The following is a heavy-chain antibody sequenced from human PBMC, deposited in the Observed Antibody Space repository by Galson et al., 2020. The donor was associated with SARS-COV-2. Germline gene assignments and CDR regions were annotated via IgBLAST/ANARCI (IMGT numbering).Heavy chain of an antibody. CDR2: ISSSSSYI. V-gene: IGHV3-21*01. CDR1: GFTFSSYS. J-gene: IGHJ4*02. CDR3: ARSYCSGGSCYIYLDD. D-gene: IGHD2-15*01. Sequence: TGGSLRLSCAASGFTFSSYSMNWVRQAPGKGLEWVSSISSSSSYIYYADSVKGRFTISRDNAKNSLYLQMNSLRAEDTAVYYCARSYCSGGSCYIYLDDGGQGTLVTVSS.